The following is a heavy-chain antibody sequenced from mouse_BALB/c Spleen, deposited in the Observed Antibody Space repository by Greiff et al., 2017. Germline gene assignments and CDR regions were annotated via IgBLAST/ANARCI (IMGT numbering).Heavy chain of an antibody. CDR3: AREGGSLYYFDY. V-gene: IGHV1-69*01. CDR2: IDTSDSYT. D-gene: IGHD1-1*01. J-gene: IGHJ2*01. Sequence: VQLQQPGAELVMPGASVKMSCKASGYTFTDYWMHWVKQRPGQGLEWIGAIDTSDSYTSYNQKFKGKATLTVDESSSTAYMQLSSLTSEDSAVYYCAREGGSLYYFDYWGQGTTLTVSS. CDR1: GYTFTDYW.